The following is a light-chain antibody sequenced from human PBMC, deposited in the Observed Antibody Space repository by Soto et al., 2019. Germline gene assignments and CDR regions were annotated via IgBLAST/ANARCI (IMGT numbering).Light chain of an antibody. CDR3: QQYNTWPRT. CDR2: GAS. CDR1: QSVSTN. J-gene: IGKJ1*01. Sequence: VITHSPATLAVTPLERATRSCRARQSVSTNFAWYQQRPGQAPRLLFYGASIRATAVPARFTASGSGTEFTLTISSLQSEDFAVYYCQQYNTWPRTFGQGTKVDIK. V-gene: IGKV3-15*01.